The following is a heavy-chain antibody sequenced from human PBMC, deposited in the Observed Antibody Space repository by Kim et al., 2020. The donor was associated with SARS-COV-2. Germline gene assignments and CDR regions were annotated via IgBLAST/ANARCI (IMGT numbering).Heavy chain of an antibody. CDR3: ARHKFGGYCGGDCFSRLFDP. CDR1: GYNFNTYW. J-gene: IGHJ5*02. D-gene: IGHD2-21*02. V-gene: IGHV5-51*01. CDR2: IYPGDSGDTDI. Sequence: GESLQISCKGSGYNFNTYWIGWVRQMSGKGLEWMGIIYPGDSGDTDIRYSPSFQGQVTMSVDKSVTTAYLQWSSLKASETAICYCARHKFGGYCGGDCFSRLFDPWRQGTLVTLSS.